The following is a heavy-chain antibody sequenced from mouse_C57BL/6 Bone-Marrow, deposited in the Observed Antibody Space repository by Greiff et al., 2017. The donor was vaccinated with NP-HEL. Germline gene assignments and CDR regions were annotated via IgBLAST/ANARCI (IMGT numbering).Heavy chain of an antibody. V-gene: IGHV14-1*01. D-gene: IGHD1-1*01. Sequence: VQLQQSGAELVRPGASVKLSCTASGFNIKDYYMHWVKQRPEQGLEWIGRIDPEDGDTEYAPKFQGKATMTADTSSNTAYLQLSSLTSEDTAVYYCIPYYYGSSHYAMDYWGQGTSVTVSS. CDR3: IPYYYGSSHYAMDY. CDR1: GFNIKDYY. CDR2: IDPEDGDT. J-gene: IGHJ4*01.